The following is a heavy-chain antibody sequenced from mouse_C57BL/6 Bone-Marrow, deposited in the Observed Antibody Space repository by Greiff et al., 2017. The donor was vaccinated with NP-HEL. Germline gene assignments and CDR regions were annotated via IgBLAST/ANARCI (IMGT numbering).Heavy chain of an antibody. CDR3: ARWYYDSPSGDGAWFAY. D-gene: IGHD2-4*01. J-gene: IGHJ3*01. CDR2: ILPGSGST. Sequence: QVQLQQSGAELMKPGASVKLSCKATGYTFTGYWIEWVKQRPGHGLEWIGEILPGSGSTNYNEKFKGKATFTADTSSNTAYMQLSSLTTEDSAINYCARWYYDSPSGDGAWFAYWGQGTLVTVSA. CDR1: GYTFTGYW. V-gene: IGHV1-9*01.